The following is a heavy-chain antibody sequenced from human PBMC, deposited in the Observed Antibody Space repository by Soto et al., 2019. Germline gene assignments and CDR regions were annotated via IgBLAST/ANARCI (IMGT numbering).Heavy chain of an antibody. Sequence: GGSLRLSCAASGFTFSSHDMSWVRQAPGKGLEWVSAISGSGTSAYYADSVKGRCTISRDNSKNTLYLQMNSLRADDTAVYYCAKLVGDYPMAYGVDYWGQGTLVTVSS. CDR2: ISGSGTSA. J-gene: IGHJ4*02. CDR3: AKLVGDYPMAYGVDY. V-gene: IGHV3-23*01. CDR1: GFTFSSHD. D-gene: IGHD3-10*01.